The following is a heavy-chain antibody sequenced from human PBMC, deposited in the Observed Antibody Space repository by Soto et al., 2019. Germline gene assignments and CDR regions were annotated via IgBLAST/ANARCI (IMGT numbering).Heavy chain of an antibody. J-gene: IGHJ4*02. D-gene: IGHD2-15*01. V-gene: IGHV1-46*03. CDR2: INPSGGST. CDR3: ARDSPIVVVVAATGERYFDY. CDR1: GYTFTSYY. Sequence: QVQLVQSGAEVKKPGASVKVSCKASGYTFTSYYMHWVRQAPGQGLEWMGIINPSGGSTSYAQKFQGRVTMTRDTSTSTVYMELSSLRSEDTAVYYCARDSPIVVVVAATGERYFDYWGQGTLVTVSS.